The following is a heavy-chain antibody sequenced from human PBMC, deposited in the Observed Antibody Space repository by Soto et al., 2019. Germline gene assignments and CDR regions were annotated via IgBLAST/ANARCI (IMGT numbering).Heavy chain of an antibody. CDR2: IHASGNT. J-gene: IGHJ5*02. CDR1: GASLNNVY. V-gene: IGHV4-4*07. CDR3: ASSSHKESWFDP. Sequence: PSETLSLTSNVSGASLNNVYWNWIRQTAGKWLEWIGRIHASGNTNYNPSLTSRATLSVHTSKNQFSLKVRSVTAADTAVYYGASSSHKESWFDPWGQGPLVTVSS. D-gene: IGHD6-19*01.